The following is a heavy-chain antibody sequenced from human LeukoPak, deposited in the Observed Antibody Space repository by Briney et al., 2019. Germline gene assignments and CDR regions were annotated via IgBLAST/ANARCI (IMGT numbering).Heavy chain of an antibody. J-gene: IGHJ4*02. CDR1: GFTFSSYA. D-gene: IGHD1-1*01. Sequence: GGSLRLSCAASGFTFSSYAMHWVRQAPGKGLEWVAIISYDGSNKYFADSVKGRFTISRDNSKSTLYLQMNSLRAEDTAVYYCTSGTGRSDFDYWGQGTLVTVSS. CDR3: TSGTGRSDFDY. V-gene: IGHV3-30*04. CDR2: ISYDGSNK.